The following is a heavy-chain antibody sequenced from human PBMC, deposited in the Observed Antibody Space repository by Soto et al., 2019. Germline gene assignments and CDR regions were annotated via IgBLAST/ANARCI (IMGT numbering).Heavy chain of an antibody. Sequence: EVQLVESGGGLVKPGGSLRLSCAASGFTFSSYSMNWVRQAPGKGLEWVSSISSSSSYIYYADSVKGRFTISRDNAKNSLYLQMNCLRAEDTAVYYCARGTQSYYYYGMDVWGQGTTVTVSS. CDR3: ARGTQSYYYYGMDV. CDR1: GFTFSSYS. D-gene: IGHD2-2*01. CDR2: ISSSSSYI. V-gene: IGHV3-21*01. J-gene: IGHJ6*02.